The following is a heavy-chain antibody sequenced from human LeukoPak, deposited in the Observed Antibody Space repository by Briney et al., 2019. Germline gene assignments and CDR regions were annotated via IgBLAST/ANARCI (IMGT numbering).Heavy chain of an antibody. CDR2: IKSKSDGGTT. CDR3: VSGYWDF. J-gene: IGHJ4*02. CDR1: GFTFSNAW. Sequence: GGSLRLSCVAAGFTFSNAWMSWVRQAPGKGLEWVGRIKSKSDGGTTDYAAPVKGRFTISRDDSKNTLYLQMNSLKTEDTAVYFCVSGYWDFWGQGTLVSVSS. D-gene: IGHD3-22*01. V-gene: IGHV3-15*01.